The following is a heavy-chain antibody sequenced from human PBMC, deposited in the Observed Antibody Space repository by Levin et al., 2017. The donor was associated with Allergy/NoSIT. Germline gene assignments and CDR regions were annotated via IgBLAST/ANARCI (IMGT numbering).Heavy chain of an antibody. J-gene: IGHJ4*02. CDR3: AKNLADGDYPVDN. CDR1: GFTFRDYA. V-gene: IGHV3-30*04. CDR2: ILYDGRNQ. Sequence: GGSLRLSCAASGFTFRDYAMHWVRQAPGKGLEWVTAILYDGRNQYYADSVKGRFTISRDNSKNTLYLQMNGLRAEDTAIYYCAKNLADGDYPVDNWGQGTLVTVSS. D-gene: IGHD4-17*01.